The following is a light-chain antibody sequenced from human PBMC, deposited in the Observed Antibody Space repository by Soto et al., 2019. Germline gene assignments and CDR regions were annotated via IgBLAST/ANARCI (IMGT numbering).Light chain of an antibody. CDR1: ISDVGGYNY. CDR3: SSYTSSSTYV. CDR2: DVS. J-gene: IGLJ1*01. Sequence: QSALTQPASVSGSPGQSITISCTGTISDVGGYNYVSWYQQHPGKAPKLMTFDVSNRPSGVSNRFSGSKSGYTASLTISGLQAEDEADYYCSSYTSSSTYVFGTGTKLTVL. V-gene: IGLV2-14*03.